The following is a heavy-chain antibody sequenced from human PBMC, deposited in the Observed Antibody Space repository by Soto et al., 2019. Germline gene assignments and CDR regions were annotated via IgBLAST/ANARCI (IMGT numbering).Heavy chain of an antibody. J-gene: IGHJ6*02. CDR1: GGSFSGYY. CDR2: INHSGST. CDR3: ATAWQLRYYYYGTDV. V-gene: IGHV4-34*01. D-gene: IGHD6-6*01. Sequence: PSETLSLTCAAYGGSFSGYYWSWIRQPPGKGLEWIGEINHSGSTNYNPSLKSRVTISVDTSKNQSSLKLSSVTAADTAVYYCATAWQLRYYYYGTDVWGQGTKVTVSS.